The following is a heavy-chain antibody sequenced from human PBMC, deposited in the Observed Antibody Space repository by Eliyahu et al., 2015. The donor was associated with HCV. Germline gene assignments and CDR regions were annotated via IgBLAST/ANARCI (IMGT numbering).Heavy chain of an antibody. CDR3: ARGRKYGSSSWLFDP. CDR1: GGSISSGSYY. V-gene: IGHV4-61*02. Sequence: QVQLQESGPGLVKPSQTLSLTCTVSGGSISSGSYYWSWIRQPAGKGLEWIGRIYTSGSTNYNPSLKSRVTISVDTSKNQFSLKLSSVTAADTAVYYCARGRKYGSSSWLFDPWGQGTLVTVSS. CDR2: IYTSGST. D-gene: IGHD6-13*01. J-gene: IGHJ5*02.